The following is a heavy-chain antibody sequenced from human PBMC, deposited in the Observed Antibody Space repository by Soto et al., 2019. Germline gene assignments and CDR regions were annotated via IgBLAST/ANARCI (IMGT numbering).Heavy chain of an antibody. D-gene: IGHD1-7*01. CDR2: INTNNGNT. CDR1: GYSNSSSG. CDR3: AKGNNWNYAFDP. Sequence: VKLTSEAPGYSNSSSGSSWLRQAPGQGLEWMGWINTNNGNTHFAQKFQGRVTMTSDTSTSTAYMELKSLTSDDTAVYYCAKGNNWNYAFDPWGQGTQVTVSS. V-gene: IGHV1-18*01. J-gene: IGHJ5*02.